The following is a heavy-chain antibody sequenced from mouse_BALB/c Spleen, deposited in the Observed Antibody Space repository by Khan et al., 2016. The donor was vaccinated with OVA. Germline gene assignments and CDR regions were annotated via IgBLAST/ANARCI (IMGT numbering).Heavy chain of an antibody. J-gene: IGHJ3*01. Sequence: QIQLVQSGPELKKPGETVRISCKASGYTFTNYGMNWVKQAPGKGLKWMGWINTNTGEPTFAEEFKERFVFSLETSASTDYLQINHLKHEDTATFFFARGYYMYDSCFAYWGQGTLVTVSA. CDR2: INTNTGEP. V-gene: IGHV9-3*02. D-gene: IGHD2-14*01. CDR1: GYTFTNYG. CDR3: ARGYYMYDSCFAY.